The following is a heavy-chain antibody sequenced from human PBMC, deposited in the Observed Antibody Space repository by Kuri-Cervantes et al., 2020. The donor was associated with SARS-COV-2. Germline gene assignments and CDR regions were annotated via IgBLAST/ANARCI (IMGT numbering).Heavy chain of an antibody. V-gene: IGHV1-18*01. Sequence: ASVTVSCKASGYTFTSYGISWVRQAPGQGLEWMGWISAYNGNTNYAQKLQGKVTMTTDTSTSTAYMDLGRLSSGDPAVYSCEKRQNTAMILPHFDYWGQGTLVTVSS. CDR2: ISAYNGNT. J-gene: IGHJ4*02. CDR1: GYTFTSYG. CDR3: EKRQNTAMILPHFDY. D-gene: IGHD5-18*01.